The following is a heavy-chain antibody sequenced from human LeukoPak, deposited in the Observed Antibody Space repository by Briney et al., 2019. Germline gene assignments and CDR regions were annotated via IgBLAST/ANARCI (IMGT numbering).Heavy chain of an antibody. Sequence: GGSLRLSCAASGFTFSNAWMNWVRQAPGKGLEWVSYISSSGSTIYYADSVKGRFTISRDNAKNSLYLQMNSLRAEDTAVYYCARDHAVVTPFDYWGQGTLVTVSS. CDR2: ISSSGSTI. D-gene: IGHD4-23*01. CDR3: ARDHAVVTPFDY. CDR1: GFTFSNAW. J-gene: IGHJ4*02. V-gene: IGHV3-48*04.